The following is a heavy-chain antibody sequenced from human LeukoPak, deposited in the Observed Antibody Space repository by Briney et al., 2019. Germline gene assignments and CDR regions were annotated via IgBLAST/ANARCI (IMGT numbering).Heavy chain of an antibody. CDR2: IYTSGST. V-gene: IGHV4-61*02. CDR3: ARETKGGYSYGYPFYYMDV. J-gene: IGHJ6*03. D-gene: IGHD5-18*01. Sequence: SQTLSLTCTVSGGSISSGSYYWRWIRQPAGKGLEWIGRIYTSGSTNYNPSLKSRVTISVDTSKNQFSLKLSSVTAADTAVYYCARETKGGYSYGYPFYYMDVWGKGTTVTVSS. CDR1: GGSISSGSYY.